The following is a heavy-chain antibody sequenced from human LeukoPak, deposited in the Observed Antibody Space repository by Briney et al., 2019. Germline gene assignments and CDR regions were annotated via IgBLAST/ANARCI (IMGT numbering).Heavy chain of an antibody. Sequence: VASVKVSCKASGHTFTGYYMHWVRQAPGQGLEWMGWINPNSGSTNYAQKFQGRVTVTRDTFQGRVTMTRDTSVSTVYMELSRLRSDDTAVYYCARDLVGATSFDYWGQGTLVTVSS. V-gene: IGHV1-2*02. J-gene: IGHJ4*02. CDR2: INPNSGST. CDR1: GHTFTGYY. CDR3: ARDLVGATSFDY. D-gene: IGHD1-26*01.